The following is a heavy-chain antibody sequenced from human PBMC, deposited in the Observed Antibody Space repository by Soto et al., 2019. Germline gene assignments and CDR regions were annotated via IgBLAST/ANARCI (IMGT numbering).Heavy chain of an antibody. V-gene: IGHV3-30-3*01. J-gene: IGHJ5*02. CDR2: ISYDGSNK. Sequence: QVQLVESGGGVVQPGRSLRLSCAASGFTFSSYAMHWVRQAPGKGLEWVAVISYDGSNKYYADSVKGRFTISRDNSKNTQYLQMNSLRAEDTSVYYWARDPAPLDSSGPLGGGWFDPWGQGTLVTVSS. D-gene: IGHD3-22*01. CDR1: GFTFSSYA. CDR3: ARDPAPLDSSGPLGGGWFDP.